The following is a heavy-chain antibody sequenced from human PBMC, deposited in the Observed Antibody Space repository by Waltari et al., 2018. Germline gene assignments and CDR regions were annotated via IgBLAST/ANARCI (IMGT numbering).Heavy chain of an antibody. CDR2: INSDGSNT. CDR3: AGGPQSGASSAWYGWFDP. CDR1: GFTFTSHW. J-gene: IGHJ5*02. D-gene: IGHD6-13*01. V-gene: IGHV3-74*01. Sequence: EVQLVESGGNLVQPGGSLRLSCAASGFTFTSHWMHWVSQAPGKGLVGVSRINSDGSNTRYADSGKGRFTISRDNAKNTLYLEMNSLRAEDTAVYFCAGGPQSGASSAWYGWFDPWGQGTLVTVSS.